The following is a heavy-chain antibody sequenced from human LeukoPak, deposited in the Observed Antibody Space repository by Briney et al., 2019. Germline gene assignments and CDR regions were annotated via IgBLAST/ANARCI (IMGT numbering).Heavy chain of an antibody. V-gene: IGHV4-39*07. CDR3: AREYGPGGSYWNY. Sequence: SETLSLTCTVSGGSISSSSYYWGWIRQPLGKGLEWIGSIYYSGNTYHNPSLKSRVTISVDTSKNQFSLKLNSVTAADTAVYYCAREYGPGGSYWNYWGQGTLVTVSS. CDR2: IYYSGNT. CDR1: GGSISSSSYY. J-gene: IGHJ4*02. D-gene: IGHD1-26*01.